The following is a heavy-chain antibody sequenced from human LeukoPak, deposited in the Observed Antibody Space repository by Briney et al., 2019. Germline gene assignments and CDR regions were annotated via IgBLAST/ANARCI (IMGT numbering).Heavy chain of an antibody. J-gene: IGHJ4*02. D-gene: IGHD3-3*01. V-gene: IGHV1-18*01. CDR2: INTYNGKP. Sequence: GASVKVSFKASGYTFTSQGISWVRQAPAQGLEWMGWINTYNGKPNYAQKLQGRLTMTTDTSTSTAYMELRSLTSDDTAMYYCASRSGSTPYYIDYWGQGTLVTVSS. CDR1: GYTFTSQG. CDR3: ASRSGSTPYYIDY.